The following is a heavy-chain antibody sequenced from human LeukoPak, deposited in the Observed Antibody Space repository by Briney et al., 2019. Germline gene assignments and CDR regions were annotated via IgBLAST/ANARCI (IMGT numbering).Heavy chain of an antibody. J-gene: IGHJ4*02. CDR1: GGSISSSSYY. CDR2: IYYSGST. V-gene: IGHV4-39*01. CDR3: ARHELGSSPVDY. Sequence: PSETLSLTCTVSGGSISSSSYYWGWIRQPPGKGLEWIGSIYYSGSTYYNPSLKSRVTISVDTSKNQFSLKLSSVTAADTAVYYCARHELGSSPVDYWGQGTLVTVSS. D-gene: IGHD1-26*01.